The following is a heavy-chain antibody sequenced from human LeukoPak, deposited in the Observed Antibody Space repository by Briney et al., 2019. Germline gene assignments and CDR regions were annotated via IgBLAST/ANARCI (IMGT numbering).Heavy chain of an antibody. V-gene: IGHV3-7*01. D-gene: IGHD5-24*01. J-gene: IGHJ4*02. CDR3: ARETPRRGETRDGYR. CDR2: IKEDGSET. CDR1: GFTFKKYW. Sequence: GESLRLSCAASGFTFKKYWMNWVRQVPGKGLECLANIKEDGSETYYADSVKGRFTISRDNPKNLLFLQINSLRVEDTAVYYCARETPRRGETRDGYRWGQGTLVTASS.